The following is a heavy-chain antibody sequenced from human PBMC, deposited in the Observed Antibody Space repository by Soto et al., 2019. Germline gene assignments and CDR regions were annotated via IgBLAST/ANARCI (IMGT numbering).Heavy chain of an antibody. CDR2: ISSSGSTI. V-gene: IGHV3-11*01. CDR1: GFTFSDYY. Sequence: GGSLRLSRAASGFTFSDYYMSWIRQAPGKGLEWVSYISSSGSTIYYADSVKGRFTISRDNAKNSLYLQMNSLRAEDTAVYYCARFAPEGYSSSWYSARYYGMDVWGQGTTVTVSS. J-gene: IGHJ6*02. D-gene: IGHD6-13*01. CDR3: ARFAPEGYSSSWYSARYYGMDV.